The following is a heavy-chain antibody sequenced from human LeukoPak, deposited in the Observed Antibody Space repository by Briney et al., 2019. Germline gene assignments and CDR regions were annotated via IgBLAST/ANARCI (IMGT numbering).Heavy chain of an antibody. D-gene: IGHD1-26*01. CDR1: GFTFSNYA. CDR2: ISGSGAST. CDR3: AKDVGKWESLHFFDY. J-gene: IGHJ4*02. Sequence: GGSLRLSCTASGFTFSNYAMSWVRQAPGKGLEWISGISGSGASTYYADSVTGRFTISRDNSRNTLYLQMNSLRGDDTAVYYCAKDVGKWESLHFFDYWGQGTLVTVSS. V-gene: IGHV3-23*01.